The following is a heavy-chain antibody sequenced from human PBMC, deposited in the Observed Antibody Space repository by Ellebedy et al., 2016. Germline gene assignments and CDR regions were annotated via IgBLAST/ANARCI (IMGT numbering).Heavy chain of an antibody. Sequence: GGSLRLXXVVSGFSVTSNDMSWVRQPPGKGLECVSLLYSGGATYYAKSVEGRFTITSDRSKRTLYLQMSGLGAEDTAMYYCVTKHDAAFHIWGQGTMVTVSS. J-gene: IGHJ3*02. V-gene: IGHV3-53*01. CDR3: VTKHDAAFHI. CDR2: LYSGGAT. CDR1: GFSVTSND. D-gene: IGHD1-1*01.